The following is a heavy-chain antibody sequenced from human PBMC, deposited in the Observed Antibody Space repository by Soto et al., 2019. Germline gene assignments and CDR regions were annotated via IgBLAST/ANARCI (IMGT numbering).Heavy chain of an antibody. V-gene: IGHV4-59*01. J-gene: IGHJ4*02. Sequence: SETLSLTCTVSGGSISSYYWSWIRQPPGKGLEWIGYIYYSGSTNYNPSLKSRVTISVDTSKNQFSLKLGSVTAADTAVYYCARGIAVAGTYFDYWGQGTLVTVS. CDR1: GGSISSYY. CDR2: IYYSGST. CDR3: ARGIAVAGTYFDY. D-gene: IGHD6-19*01.